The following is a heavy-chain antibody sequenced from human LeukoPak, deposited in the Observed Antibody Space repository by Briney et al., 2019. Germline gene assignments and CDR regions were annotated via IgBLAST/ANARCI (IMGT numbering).Heavy chain of an antibody. D-gene: IGHD6-25*01. CDR2: ISHSERT. CDR1: GGSFSGYY. Sequence: SATLSLTCAVYGGSFSGYYWTWIGQPPGKGLEWIGEISHSERTNSNPSLKSRVTMSLDTSRNQFSLKLTSVTAADTAVYYCARLRQIVAANADPSSGFDHWGQGTLVTVSS. J-gene: IGHJ4*02. V-gene: IGHV4-34*01. CDR3: ARLRQIVAANADPSSGFDH.